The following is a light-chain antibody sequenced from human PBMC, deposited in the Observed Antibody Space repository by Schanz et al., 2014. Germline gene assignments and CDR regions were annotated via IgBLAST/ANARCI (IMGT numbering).Light chain of an antibody. CDR2: GAS. Sequence: EIVLTQSPGTLSLSPGERPTLSCRASQSVSSSYLAWYQQKPGQAPRLLIYGASSRATGIPDRFSGSGSGTDFTLTISSLEPEDFAVYFCQQGRNWPMTFGQGTKVEIK. V-gene: IGKV3D-20*02. CDR3: QQGRNWPMT. CDR1: QSVSSSY. J-gene: IGKJ1*01.